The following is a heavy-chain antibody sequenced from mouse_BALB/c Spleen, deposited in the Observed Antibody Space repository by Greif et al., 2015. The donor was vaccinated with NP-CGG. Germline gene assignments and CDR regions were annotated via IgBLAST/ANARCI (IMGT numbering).Heavy chain of an antibody. CDR2: IDPANGNT. V-gene: IGHV14-3*02. Sequence: VQLQQSGAELVKPGASVKLSCTASGFNIKDTYMHWVKQRPEQGLEWIGRIDPANGNTKYDPKFQGKATITADTSSNTAYLQLSRLTSEDTAVYYFARNDGFAYWGQGTLVTVAA. D-gene: IGHD2-12*01. J-gene: IGHJ3*01. CDR3: ARNDGFAY. CDR1: GFNIKDTY.